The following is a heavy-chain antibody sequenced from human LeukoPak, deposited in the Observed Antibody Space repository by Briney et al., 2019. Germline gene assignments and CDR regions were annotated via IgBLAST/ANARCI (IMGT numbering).Heavy chain of an antibody. J-gene: IGHJ4*02. Sequence: SETLSLTCTVSGGSISSGGYYWSWIRQHPGKGLEWIGYIYYSGSTNYNPSLKSRVTISVDTSKNQFSLKLSSVTAADTAVYYCARAHGYSYVTDYWGQGTLVTVSS. V-gene: IGHV4-61*08. CDR2: IYYSGST. D-gene: IGHD5-18*01. CDR3: ARAHGYSYVTDY. CDR1: GGSISSGGYY.